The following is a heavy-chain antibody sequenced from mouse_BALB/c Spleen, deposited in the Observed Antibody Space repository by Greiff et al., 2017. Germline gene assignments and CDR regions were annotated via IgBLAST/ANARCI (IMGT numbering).Heavy chain of an antibody. CDR1: GYTFTSYW. CDR2: INPSNGRT. V-gene: IGHV1S81*02. J-gene: IGHJ4*01. Sequence: VQLQQPGAELVKPGASVKLSCKASGYTFTSYWMHWVKQRPGQGLEWIGEINPSNGRTNYNEKFKSKATLTVDKSSSTAYMQLSSLTSEDSAVYYCARYGYDRDYYAMDYWGQGTSVTVSS. CDR3: ARYGYDRDYYAMDY. D-gene: IGHD2-2*01.